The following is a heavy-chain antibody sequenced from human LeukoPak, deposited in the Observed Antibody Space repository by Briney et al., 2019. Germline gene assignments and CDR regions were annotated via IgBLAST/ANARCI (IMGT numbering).Heavy chain of an antibody. J-gene: IGHJ4*02. CDR3: ARGSHYAIAAAGIDY. V-gene: IGHV4-39*07. CDR1: GGSISGRSYY. CDR2: IYYSGNT. Sequence: SETLSLTCTVSGGSISGRSYYWGWIRQPPGKGLEWIGSIYYSGNTYYTPSLKSRVTISLDTSKNQISLKLNSVTAADTATYYCARGSHYAIAAAGIDYWGQGTLVTVSS. D-gene: IGHD6-13*01.